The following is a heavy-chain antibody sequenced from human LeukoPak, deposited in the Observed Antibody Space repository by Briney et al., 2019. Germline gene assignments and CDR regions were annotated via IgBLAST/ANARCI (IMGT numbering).Heavy chain of an antibody. CDR1: GGSFSGYY. D-gene: IGHD1-1*01. Sequence: PSETLSLTCAVYGGSFSGYYWSWIRQPPGKGLEWIGEINHGGSTNYNPSLKSRVTISVDTSKNQFSLKLSSVTAADTAVYYCARIGTTGTLAYWGQGTLVTVSS. V-gene: IGHV4-34*01. CDR2: INHGGST. J-gene: IGHJ4*02. CDR3: ARIGTTGTLAY.